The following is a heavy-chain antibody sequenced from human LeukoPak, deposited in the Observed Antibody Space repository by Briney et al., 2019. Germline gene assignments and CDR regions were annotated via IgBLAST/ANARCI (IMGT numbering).Heavy chain of an antibody. D-gene: IGHD3-22*01. J-gene: IGHJ4*02. V-gene: IGHV5-51*01. CDR3: ARQFSLYYDSGGYYSEDY. CDR1: GYSFTSYW. CDR2: IYPGDSDT. Sequence: GESLKISCKGSGYSFTSYWIGWVRQMPGKGLEWMGIIYPGDSDTRYSPSFQGQVTISADKSISTAYLQWSSLKASDTAMYYCARQFSLYYDSGGYYSEDYWGQGTLVTVSS.